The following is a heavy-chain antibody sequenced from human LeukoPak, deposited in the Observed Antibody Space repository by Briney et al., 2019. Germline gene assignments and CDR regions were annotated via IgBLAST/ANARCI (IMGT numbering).Heavy chain of an antibody. Sequence: SETLSLTCTVSGGSISNYYWTWIRQPAGKGLEWIGRIYTSGGTNYNPSLKSRVTMSVDTSKNQFSLKLSSVTAADTAVYYCAREIDYGGNSESYMDVWGKGTTVTVSS. CDR2: IYTSGGT. V-gene: IGHV4-4*07. J-gene: IGHJ6*03. CDR1: GGSISNYY. CDR3: AREIDYGGNSESYMDV. D-gene: IGHD4-23*01.